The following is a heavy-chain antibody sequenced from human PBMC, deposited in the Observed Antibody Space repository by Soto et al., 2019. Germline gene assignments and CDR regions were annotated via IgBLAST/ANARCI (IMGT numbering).Heavy chain of an antibody. D-gene: IGHD5-12*01. CDR2: IYHSGST. V-gene: IGHV4-30-2*01. CDR3: ARGYSGYGDLDY. CDR1: GGSISSGGYS. Sequence: SETLSLTCAVSGGSISSGGYSWSWIRQPPGKGLEWMGYIYHSGSTYYNPSLKSRVTISVDSSKNQFSLKLSSVTAADTAVYYCARGYSGYGDLDYWGQGTLVTVSS. J-gene: IGHJ4*02.